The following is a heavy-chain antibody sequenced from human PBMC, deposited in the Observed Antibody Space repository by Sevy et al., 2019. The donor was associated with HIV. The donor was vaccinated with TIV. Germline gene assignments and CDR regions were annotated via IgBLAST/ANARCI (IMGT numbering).Heavy chain of an antibody. D-gene: IGHD3-10*01. CDR1: GFTFSSYG. Sequence: GGSLRLSCAASGFTFSSYGMHWVRQAPGKGLEWVAVISYDGSNKYYADSVKGRFTISRDNSKNTLYLQMNSLRAEDTAGYYCAKVDGPGELDAFDIWGQGTMVTVSS. CDR2: ISYDGSNK. J-gene: IGHJ3*02. V-gene: IGHV3-30*18. CDR3: AKVDGPGELDAFDI.